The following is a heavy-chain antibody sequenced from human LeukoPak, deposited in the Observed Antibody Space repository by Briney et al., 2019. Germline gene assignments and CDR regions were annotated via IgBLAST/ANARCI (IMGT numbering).Heavy chain of an antibody. CDR3: ARHDWFEP. Sequence: GWSLRLSCAASGFTFRRHGMNWVRQAPGKGVEGVAGISGSGCTTFYADSVEGRITISRDNSKNELYLEMNTLRAEDTAVYYWARHDWFEPWGHGTLVTVSS. J-gene: IGHJ5*02. V-gene: IGHV3-23*01. CDR1: GFTFRRHG. D-gene: IGHD3-3*01. CDR2: ISGSGCTT.